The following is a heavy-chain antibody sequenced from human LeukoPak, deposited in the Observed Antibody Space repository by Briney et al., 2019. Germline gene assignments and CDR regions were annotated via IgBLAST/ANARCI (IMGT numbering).Heavy chain of an antibody. J-gene: IGHJ3*02. CDR1: GGSISSGGYS. CDR2: IYHSGST. Sequence: SETLSLTCAVSGGSISSGGYSWSWIRLPPGKGLEWIGYIYHSGSTYYNPSLKSRVTISVDRSKNQFSLKLSSVTAADTAVYYCARTTVALGAFDIWGQGTMVTVSS. D-gene: IGHD4-23*01. V-gene: IGHV4-30-2*01. CDR3: ARTTVALGAFDI.